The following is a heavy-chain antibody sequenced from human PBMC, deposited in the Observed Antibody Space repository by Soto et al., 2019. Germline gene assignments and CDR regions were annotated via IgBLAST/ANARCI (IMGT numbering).Heavy chain of an antibody. CDR2: IWYDGSNK. CDR3: AREGTYCSGGSCYPHFDY. V-gene: IGHV3-33*01. D-gene: IGHD2-15*01. CDR1: GFTFSSYG. J-gene: IGHJ4*02. Sequence: QVQLVESGGGVVQPGRSRRLSCAASGFTFSSYGMHWVRQAPGMGLEWVAVIWYDGSNKYYADSVKGRFTISRDNSKNTLYLQMNSLRAEDTAVYYCAREGTYCSGGSCYPHFDYWGQGTLVTVSS.